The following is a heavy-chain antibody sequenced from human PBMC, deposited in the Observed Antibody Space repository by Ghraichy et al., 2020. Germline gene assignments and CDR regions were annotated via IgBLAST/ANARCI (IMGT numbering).Heavy chain of an antibody. CDR2: ISAYNGNT. CDR3: ARDMSLRFLEWLPENWFDP. D-gene: IGHD3-3*01. CDR1: GYTFTSYG. Sequence: ASVKVSCKASGYTFTSYGISWVRQAPGQGLEWMGWISAYNGNTNYAQKLQGRVTMTTDASTSTAYMELRSLRSDDTAVYYCARDMSLRFLEWLPENWFDPWGQGTLVTVSS. J-gene: IGHJ5*02. V-gene: IGHV1-18*01.